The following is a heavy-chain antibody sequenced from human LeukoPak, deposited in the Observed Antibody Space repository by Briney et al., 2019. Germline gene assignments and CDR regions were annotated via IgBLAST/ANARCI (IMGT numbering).Heavy chain of an antibody. J-gene: IGHJ6*03. CDR2: ISSSGSTI. Sequence: PGGSLRLSCAASGFTFSDYYMSWIRQAPGKGLEWVSFISSSGSTIYYADSVKGRFTISRDNAKNSMDLQMNSLRAEDTAVYYCARGPYYYYMDVWGKGTTVTVSS. V-gene: IGHV3-11*01. CDR1: GFTFSDYY. CDR3: ARGPYYYYMDV.